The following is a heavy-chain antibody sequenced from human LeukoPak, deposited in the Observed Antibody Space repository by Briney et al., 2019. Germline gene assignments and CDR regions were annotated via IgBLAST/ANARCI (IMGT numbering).Heavy chain of an antibody. V-gene: IGHV4-59*08. CDR1: GGSISSYY. CDR2: IYYSGST. D-gene: IGHD3-22*01. Sequence: PSETLSLTCTVSGGSISSYYWSWIRQPPGKGLEWIGYIYYSGSTNYNPSLKSRVTISVDTSKIQFSLKLSSVTAADTAVYYCASSSGYYDGYFDYWGQGTLVTVSS. CDR3: ASSSGYYDGYFDY. J-gene: IGHJ4*02.